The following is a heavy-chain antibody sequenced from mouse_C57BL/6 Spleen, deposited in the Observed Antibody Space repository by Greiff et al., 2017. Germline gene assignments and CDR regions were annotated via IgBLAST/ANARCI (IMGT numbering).Heavy chain of an antibody. Sequence: QVQLQQSGAELAKPGASVKLSCKASGYTFTSYWMHWVKQRPGQGLEWIGYINPSSGYTNYNEKFKSKATLTVDKSSSTAYMQLSSLTSEDSAVYYCAREGGYAMDYWGQGTSVTVSS. CDR1: GYTFTSYW. V-gene: IGHV1-7*01. J-gene: IGHJ4*01. CDR3: AREGGYAMDY. CDR2: INPSSGYT.